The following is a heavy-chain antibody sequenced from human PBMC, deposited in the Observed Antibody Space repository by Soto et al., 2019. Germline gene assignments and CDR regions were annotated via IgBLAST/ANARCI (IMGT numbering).Heavy chain of an antibody. Sequence: WGSLRLSCTVSGFSFNNYGISFFGHAPWKWLEWVSSISKSDYTYYSDSVKGRFTISRDNAKNSVSLQMNTLRVEDTAVYYCAREDSIIIPAVSDFWGQGTLVTVSS. CDR3: AREDSIIIPAVSDF. CDR2: ISKSDYT. V-gene: IGHV3-21*01. D-gene: IGHD2-2*01. J-gene: IGHJ4*02. CDR1: GFSFNNYG.